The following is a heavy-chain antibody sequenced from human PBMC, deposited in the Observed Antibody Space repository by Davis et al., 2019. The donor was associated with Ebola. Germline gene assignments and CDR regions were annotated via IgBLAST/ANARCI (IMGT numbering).Heavy chain of an antibody. CDR2: ISSSGSTI. J-gene: IGHJ6*02. D-gene: IGHD6-6*01. V-gene: IGHV3-48*03. CDR3: ARALGYSSSSYLYYYYYGMDV. Sequence: GESLKISCAASGFTFSSYEMNWVRQAPGKGLEWVSYISSSGSTIYYADSVKGRFTISRDNAKNSLYLQMNSLRAEDTAVYYCARALGYSSSSYLYYYYYGMDVWGQGTTVTVSS. CDR1: GFTFSSYE.